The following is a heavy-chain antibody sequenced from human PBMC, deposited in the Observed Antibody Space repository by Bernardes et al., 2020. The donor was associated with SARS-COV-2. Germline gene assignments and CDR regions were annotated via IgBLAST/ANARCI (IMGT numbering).Heavy chain of an antibody. CDR3: ACDYYDSENYT. CDR2: IYPGDSDT. J-gene: IGHJ4*02. V-gene: IGHV5-51*01. CDR1: GYTFTTYW. D-gene: IGHD3-10*01. Sequence: GESLKISCKASGYTFTTYWIAWVRQMPGKGLEWMGIIYPGDSDTRYSPSFQGQVTISADKSITTAYLQWSSLKASDTAIYYCACDYYDSENYTWGQGTLVTVSS.